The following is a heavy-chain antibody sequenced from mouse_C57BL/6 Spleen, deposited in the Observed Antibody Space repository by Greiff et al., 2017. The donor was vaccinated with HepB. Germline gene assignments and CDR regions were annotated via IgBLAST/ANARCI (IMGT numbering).Heavy chain of an antibody. Sequence: VKLQESGAELVRPGTSVKVSCKASGYAFTNYLIEWVKQRPGQGLEWIGVINPGSGGNNYNEKFKGKATLTADKSSSTAYMQLSSLTSEDSAVYFCAREMIKGFAYWGQGTLVTVSA. V-gene: IGHV1-54*01. D-gene: IGHD2-4*01. CDR1: GYAFTNYL. CDR3: AREMIKGFAY. J-gene: IGHJ3*01. CDR2: INPGSGGN.